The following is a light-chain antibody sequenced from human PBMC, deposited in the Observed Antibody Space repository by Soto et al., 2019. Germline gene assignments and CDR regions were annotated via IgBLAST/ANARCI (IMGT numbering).Light chain of an antibody. CDR1: QGISNY. J-gene: IGKJ1*01. V-gene: IGKV1-27*01. CDR2: AAS. Sequence: DIQMTQSPVSLSASVGDRVTITCRASQGISNYLAWYQQKPGKVPKLLIYAASTLQSGVPSRFSGSGSGADFTLTISGLQPEDVATYYCQKYNSAPWTFGQGTNVEIK. CDR3: QKYNSAPWT.